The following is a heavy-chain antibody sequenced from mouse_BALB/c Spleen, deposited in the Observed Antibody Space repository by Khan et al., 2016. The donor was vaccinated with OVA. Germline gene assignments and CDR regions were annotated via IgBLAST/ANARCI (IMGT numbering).Heavy chain of an antibody. CDR3: VRGRGY. CDR1: GYSITSDYS. J-gene: IGHJ3*02. V-gene: IGHV3-2*02. CDR2: ISYSGST. Sequence: EVQLQESGPGLVKPSQSLSLTCTVTGYSITSDYSWNWIRQFPENRLEWMGYISYSGSTGYTPSLKSRISITRDTSKNQFFLQLNSVTAEDTATYYCVRGRGYWGQGTLVTVSA. D-gene: IGHD3-3*01.